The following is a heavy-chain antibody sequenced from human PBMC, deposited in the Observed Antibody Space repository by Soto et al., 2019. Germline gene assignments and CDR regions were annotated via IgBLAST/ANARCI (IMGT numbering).Heavy chain of an antibody. Sequence: PGESLKISCQSSGYTFSNFWIGWVRQLPGKGLEWMGIIYPGDHETRYSPSFHGKVTISADRSINTAYLQWSSLEASDTAVYYCSGAESPDTAYFSLYWGQGTPVTVSS. J-gene: IGHJ4*02. CDR1: GYTFSNFW. CDR2: IYPGDHET. D-gene: IGHD1-26*01. CDR3: SGAESPDTAYFSLY. V-gene: IGHV5-51*01.